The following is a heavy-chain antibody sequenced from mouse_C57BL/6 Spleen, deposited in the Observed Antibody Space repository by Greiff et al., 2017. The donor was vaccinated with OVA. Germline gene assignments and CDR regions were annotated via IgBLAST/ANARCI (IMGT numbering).Heavy chain of an antibody. J-gene: IGHJ3*01. D-gene: IGHD2-4*01. CDR1: GYSITSGYY. CDR2: ISYDGSN. CDR3: ATDYDYDGAWFAY. V-gene: IGHV3-6*01. Sequence: EVKLMESGPGLVKPSQSLSLTCSVTGYSITSGYYWNWIRQFPGNKLEWMGYISYDGSNNYNPSLKNRISITRDTSKNQFFLKLNSVTTEDTATYYCATDYDYDGAWFAYWGQGTLVTVSA.